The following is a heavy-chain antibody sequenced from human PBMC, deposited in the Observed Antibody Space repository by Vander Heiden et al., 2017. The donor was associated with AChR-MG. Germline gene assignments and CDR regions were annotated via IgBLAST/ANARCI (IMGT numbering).Heavy chain of an antibody. J-gene: IGHJ4*01. CDR1: GFSLSTSGVG. D-gene: IGHD3-10*01. V-gene: IGHV2-5*02. CDR2: IYWDDDK. Sequence: QITLKESGPTLVKPTQTPTLTCTFSGFSLSTSGVGVGWIRQPPGKALEWLALIYWDDDKRYSPSLKSRLTITKDTSKNQVVLTMTNMDTVDTATYCYAHTRGRYEPDYFDYWCHGTLVTVSS. CDR3: AHTRGRYEPDYFDY.